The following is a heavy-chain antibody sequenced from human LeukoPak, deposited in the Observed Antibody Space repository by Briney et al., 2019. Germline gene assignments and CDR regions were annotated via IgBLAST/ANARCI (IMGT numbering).Heavy chain of an antibody. J-gene: IGHJ4*02. CDR2: IIPIFGTA. CDR1: GGTFSSYA. D-gene: IGHD3-10*01. V-gene: IGHV1-69*01. CDR3: ARDSEVRRNLWHY. Sequence: GSSVKVSCKASGGTFSSYALSWVRQAPGQGLEWMGGIIPIFGTANYAQKFQGRVTITADESTSTVYMELSSLRSEDTAVYHCARDSEVRRNLWHYWGQGALVTVSP.